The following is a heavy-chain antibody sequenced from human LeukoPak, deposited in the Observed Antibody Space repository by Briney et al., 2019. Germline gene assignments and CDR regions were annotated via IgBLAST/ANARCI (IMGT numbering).Heavy chain of an antibody. D-gene: IGHD5-12*01. CDR2: IKQDGTEK. V-gene: IGHV3-7*01. J-gene: IGHJ4*02. CDR3: ARVMATIDF. CDR1: GFTFNRYW. Sequence: GGSLRLSCAASGFTFNRYWMSWVRQAPGKGLEWVANIKQDGTEKYYVDSVKGRFTISRDNANELLYLQMNSLRAEDTAVYYCARVMATIDFWGQGTLVSVSS.